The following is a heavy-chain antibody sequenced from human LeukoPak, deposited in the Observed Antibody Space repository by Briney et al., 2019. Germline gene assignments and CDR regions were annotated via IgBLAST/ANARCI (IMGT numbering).Heavy chain of an antibody. V-gene: IGHV3-9*01. J-gene: IGHJ5*02. CDR3: AKEILRGANWFDP. D-gene: IGHD3-10*01. Sequence: SGRSLRLSCAASGFTFDDYAMHWVRQAPGKGLEWVSGISWNSGSIGYADSVKGRFTISRDNAKNSLYLQMNSLRAEDTAVYYCAKEILRGANWFDPWGQGTLVTVSS. CDR2: ISWNSGSI. CDR1: GFTFDDYA.